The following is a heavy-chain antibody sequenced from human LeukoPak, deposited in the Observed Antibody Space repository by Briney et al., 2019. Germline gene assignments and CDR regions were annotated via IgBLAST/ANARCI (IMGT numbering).Heavy chain of an antibody. J-gene: IGHJ3*02. Sequence: GGSLRLSCAASGFTFSSYGMHWVRQAPGKGLEWVAFIRYDGSNKYYADSVKGRFTISRDNSKNTLYLQMNSLRAEDTAVYYCAKDLVGCSSTSCWNDAFDIWGQGTMVTVSS. CDR1: GFTFSSYG. D-gene: IGHD2-2*01. CDR3: AKDLVGCSSTSCWNDAFDI. V-gene: IGHV3-30*02. CDR2: IRYDGSNK.